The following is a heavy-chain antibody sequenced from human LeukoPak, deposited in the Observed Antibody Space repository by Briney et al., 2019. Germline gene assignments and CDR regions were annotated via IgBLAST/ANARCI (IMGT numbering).Heavy chain of an antibody. CDR1: GGSISSYY. Sequence: MPSETPSLTCTVSGGSISSYYWSWIRQPPGKGLEWIGYIAHSGTTSYKSSLKSRVTISVDTSKNQLSLRLTSVTAADTAVYYCARWDDSAWAFGNWGPGTLVTVSS. V-gene: IGHV4-59*08. CDR2: IAHSGTT. J-gene: IGHJ4*02. CDR3: ARWDDSAWAFGN. D-gene: IGHD6-19*01.